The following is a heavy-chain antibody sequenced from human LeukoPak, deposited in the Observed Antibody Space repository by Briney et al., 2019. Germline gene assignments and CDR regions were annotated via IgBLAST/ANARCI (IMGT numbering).Heavy chain of an antibody. V-gene: IGHV4-39*07. CDR3: ARTRPDSSGWYR. CDR1: GGSISSGDYY. J-gene: IGHJ4*02. CDR2: INHSGST. D-gene: IGHD6-19*01. Sequence: SQTLSLTCTVSGGSISSGDYYWGWIRQPPGKGLEWIGEINHSGSTNYNPSLKSRVTISVDTSKNQFSLKLSSVTAADTAVYYCARTRPDSSGWYRWGQGTLVTVSS.